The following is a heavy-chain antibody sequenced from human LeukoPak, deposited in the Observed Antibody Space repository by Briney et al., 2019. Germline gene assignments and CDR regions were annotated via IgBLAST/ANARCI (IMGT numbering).Heavy chain of an antibody. V-gene: IGHV4-39*01. CDR2: IYYSGST. D-gene: IGHD3-10*01. CDR3: ASTPDPSGSYYNSPDY. CDR1: DGSISSSVYY. Sequence: PSETPSLTCTVSDGSISSSVYYWGWIRQPPGKGLEWIGSIYYSGSTYYNPSLKSRVTISVDTSKNQFSLKLSSVTAADTAVYYCASTPDPSGSYYNSPDYWGQGTLVTVSS. J-gene: IGHJ4*02.